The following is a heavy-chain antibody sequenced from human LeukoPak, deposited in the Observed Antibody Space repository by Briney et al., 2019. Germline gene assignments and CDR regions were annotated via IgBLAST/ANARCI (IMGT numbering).Heavy chain of an antibody. J-gene: IGHJ4*02. D-gene: IGHD2-2*01. CDR1: GGSFSGYY. CDR2: INHSGRT. Sequence: SETLSLTCAVYGGSFSGYYWSWIRQPPGKGLEWIGEINHSGRTNYNPPLNSRVTISVDASKRQFSLKVSSVTAADTAVYYCARSLMITPAPMDFDFWGQGTLVTVSS. V-gene: IGHV4-34*01. CDR3: ARSLMITPAPMDFDF.